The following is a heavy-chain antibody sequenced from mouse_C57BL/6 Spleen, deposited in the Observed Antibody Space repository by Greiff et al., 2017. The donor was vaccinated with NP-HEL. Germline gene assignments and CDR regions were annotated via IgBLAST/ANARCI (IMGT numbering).Heavy chain of an antibody. J-gene: IGHJ4*01. CDR2: IDPSDSYT. V-gene: IGHV1-69*01. Sequence: QVQLKQPGAELVMPGASVKLSCKASGYTFTSYWMHWVKQRPGQGLEWIGEIDPSDSYTNYNQKFKGKSTLTVDKSSSTAYMQLSSLTSEDSAVYYCARGNYGLMDDWGQGTSVTVSS. CDR3: ARGNYGLMDD. CDR1: GYTFTSYW. D-gene: IGHD2-1*01.